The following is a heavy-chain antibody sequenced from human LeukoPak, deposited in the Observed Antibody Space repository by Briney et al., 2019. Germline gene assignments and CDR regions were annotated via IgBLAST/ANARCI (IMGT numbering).Heavy chain of an antibody. CDR2: IYRGGNT. CDR1: GFTVSSNY. Sequence: GGSLRLSCVASGFTVSSNYMSWVRQAPGRGLEWVSVIYRGGNTYYADSVKGRFTISRDNSNNTLYLQMNSLRAEDTAVYYCAKLTTSWGQGTLVTVSS. D-gene: IGHD4-11*01. CDR3: AKLTTS. J-gene: IGHJ4*02. V-gene: IGHV3-53*01.